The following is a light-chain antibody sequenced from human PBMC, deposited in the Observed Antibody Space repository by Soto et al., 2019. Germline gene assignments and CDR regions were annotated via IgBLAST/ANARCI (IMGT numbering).Light chain of an antibody. CDR1: QSISSW. CDR3: QQYNSYPGT. J-gene: IGKJ1*01. CDR2: DAS. Sequence: DIQMTQSPSTVTASVGDRVTITCRASQSISSWLAWYQQKPGKAPKLLIYDASSLESGVPSRFSGSGSGTEFTLTISSLQPDDFATYYCQQYNSYPGTFGQWTKVQIK. V-gene: IGKV1-5*01.